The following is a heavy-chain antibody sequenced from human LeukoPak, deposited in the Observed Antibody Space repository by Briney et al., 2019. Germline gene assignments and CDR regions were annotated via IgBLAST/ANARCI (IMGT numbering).Heavy chain of an antibody. Sequence: ASVKVSCKASGYTFTSYDINWVRQATGQGLEWMGFMNPNSGNTVCAQKFQGRVTMTRDTSISTAYMELSSLRSEDTALYYCARVPRELGAYWGQGTLVTVSS. V-gene: IGHV1-8*01. CDR3: ARVPRELGAY. D-gene: IGHD3-16*01. CDR1: GYTFTSYD. J-gene: IGHJ4*02. CDR2: MNPNSGNT.